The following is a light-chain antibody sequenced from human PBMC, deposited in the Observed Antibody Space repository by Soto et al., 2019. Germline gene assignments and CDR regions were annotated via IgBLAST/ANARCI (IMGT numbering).Light chain of an antibody. Sequence: EIVLTQSPGTLSLSPGERATLSCRASQSVSSTYLAWYQQKPGQAPRLIIYGASSRATGIPDRFSGSGSGTDFTLTISRLEPEDFAVYYCQQYGSSPFTFGPGTTVDIK. CDR2: GAS. CDR3: QQYGSSPFT. J-gene: IGKJ3*01. CDR1: QSVSSTY. V-gene: IGKV3-20*01.